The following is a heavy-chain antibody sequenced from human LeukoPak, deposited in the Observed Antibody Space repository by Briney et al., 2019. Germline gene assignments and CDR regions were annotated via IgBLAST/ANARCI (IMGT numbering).Heavy chain of an antibody. V-gene: IGHV1-69*05. Sequence: SVKVSCKASGGTFSSYAISWVRQAPGQRLEWMGGIIPIFGTANYAQKFQGRVTITTDESTSTAYMELSSLRSEDTAVYYCARGVEMATTTGFDYWGQGTLVTVSS. D-gene: IGHD5-24*01. CDR1: GGTFSSYA. CDR3: ARGVEMATTTGFDY. CDR2: IIPIFGTA. J-gene: IGHJ4*02.